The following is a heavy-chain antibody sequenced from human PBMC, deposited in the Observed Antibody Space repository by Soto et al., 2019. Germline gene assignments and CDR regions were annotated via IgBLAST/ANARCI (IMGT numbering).Heavy chain of an antibody. D-gene: IGHD1-26*01. CDR3: AKDQDGELAVDYGMDV. Sequence: QPGGPLRLSCAASGFTFSSYAMSWVRQAPGKGLEWVSAISGSGGSTYYADSVKGRFTISRDNSKNTLYLQMNSLRAEDTAVYYCAKDQDGELAVDYGMDVWGQGTTVTVSS. CDR2: ISGSGGST. CDR1: GFTFSSYA. V-gene: IGHV3-23*01. J-gene: IGHJ6*02.